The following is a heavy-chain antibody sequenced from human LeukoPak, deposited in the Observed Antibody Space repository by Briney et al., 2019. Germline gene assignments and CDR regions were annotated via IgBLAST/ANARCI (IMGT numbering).Heavy chain of an antibody. J-gene: IGHJ6*03. Sequence: PSETLSLTCTVSGGSISSSSYYWGWIRQPPGKGLEWIGSIYYSGSTYYNPSLKSRVTISVDTSKNQFSLKLSSVTAADTAVYYCAREGPAPYDFWSGYYYYYMDVWGKGTTVTVSS. CDR2: IYYSGST. CDR3: AREGPAPYDFWSGYYYYYMDV. D-gene: IGHD3-3*01. CDR1: GGSISSSSYY. V-gene: IGHV4-39*02.